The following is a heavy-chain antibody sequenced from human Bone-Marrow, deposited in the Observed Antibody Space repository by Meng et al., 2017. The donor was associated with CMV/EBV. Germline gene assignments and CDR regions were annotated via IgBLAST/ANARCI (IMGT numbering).Heavy chain of an antibody. V-gene: IGHV4-59*01. CDR2: IYYSGST. CDR1: GGSISSYY. J-gene: IGHJ4*02. Sequence: SESLSLTCTVSGGSISSYYWSWIRQRPGKGLEWIGYIYYSGSTNYNPSLKSRVTISVDTSKNQFSLKLSAVTAADTAVYYCAIARGIAAPFDYWGQGTLVTVSS. D-gene: IGHD6-13*01. CDR3: AIARGIAAPFDY.